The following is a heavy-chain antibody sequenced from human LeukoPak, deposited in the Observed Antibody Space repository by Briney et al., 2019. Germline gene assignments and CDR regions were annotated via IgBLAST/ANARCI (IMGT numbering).Heavy chain of an antibody. D-gene: IGHD3-3*01. Sequence: SETLSLTCTVSGGSISSGGYYWSWIRQHPGKGLEWIGFIYYSGSTYYNPSLKSRITISVDTSKNQFSLKLSSVTAADTAVYYCAGSYYDFWSGYYLDYWGQGTLVTVSS. J-gene: IGHJ4*02. CDR2: IYYSGST. CDR3: AGSYYDFWSGYYLDY. CDR1: GGSISSGGYY. V-gene: IGHV4-31*03.